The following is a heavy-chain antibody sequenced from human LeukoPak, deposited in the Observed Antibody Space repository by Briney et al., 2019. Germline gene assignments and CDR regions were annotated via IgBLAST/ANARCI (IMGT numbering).Heavy chain of an antibody. Sequence: GGSQRLSCEASGFTFSSYEMSWVRQAPGKGLEWVSYISSSSNTIYYADSVKGRFTISRDNAKNSLYLQMSGLRAEDTAVYYCARELETTRGFDYWGQGTLVTASS. J-gene: IGHJ4*02. V-gene: IGHV3-48*03. D-gene: IGHD1-7*01. CDR3: ARELETTRGFDY. CDR1: GFTFSSYE. CDR2: ISSSSNTI.